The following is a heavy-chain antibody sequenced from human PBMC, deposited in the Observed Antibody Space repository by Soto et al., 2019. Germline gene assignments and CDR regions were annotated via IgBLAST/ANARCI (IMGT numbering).Heavy chain of an antibody. J-gene: IGHJ4*02. V-gene: IGHV3-48*03. CDR1: GFTFSNYD. D-gene: IGHD3-22*01. Sequence: GGSLRLSCTASGFTFSNYDMNWVRQAPGKGLEWVSYITSSGINRYYADSVKGRFTISRDNAKNSLYLQMSSLRPEDTAVYYCARSHYDSSGYSLYFDHWGQGAVVTVSS. CDR2: ITSSGINR. CDR3: ARSHYDSSGYSLYFDH.